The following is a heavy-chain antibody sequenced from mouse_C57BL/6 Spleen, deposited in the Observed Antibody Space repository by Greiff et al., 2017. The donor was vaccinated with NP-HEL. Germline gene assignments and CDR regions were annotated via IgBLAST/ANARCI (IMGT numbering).Heavy chain of an antibody. J-gene: IGHJ2*01. Sequence: DVMLVESGGGLVKPGGSLKLSCAASGFTFSSYAMSWVRQTPEKRLEWVATISDGGSYTYYPDNVKGRFTISRDNAKNNLYLQMSHLKSEDTAMYYCARATVVATREYFDYWGQGTTLTVSS. V-gene: IGHV5-4*03. CDR2: ISDGGSYT. CDR3: ARATVVATREYFDY. CDR1: GFTFSSYA. D-gene: IGHD1-1*01.